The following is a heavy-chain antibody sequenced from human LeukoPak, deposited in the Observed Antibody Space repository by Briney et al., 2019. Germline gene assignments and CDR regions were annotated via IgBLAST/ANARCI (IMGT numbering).Heavy chain of an antibody. CDR2: IWYDGSNN. V-gene: IGHV3-33*01. CDR3: ARGNPPNCRGGNCFDD. CDR1: GFTFSSYG. Sequence: GRSLRLSCAASGFTFSSYGMHWVRQAPGKGLEWVAVIWYDGSNNYYADSVKGRFTISRDNSKNTLHLQMNSLRAEDTAVYYCARGNPPNCRGGNCFDDWGQGTLVTVSS. D-gene: IGHD2-15*01. J-gene: IGHJ4*02.